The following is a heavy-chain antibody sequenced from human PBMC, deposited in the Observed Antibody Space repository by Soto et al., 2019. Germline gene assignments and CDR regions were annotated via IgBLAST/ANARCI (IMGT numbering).Heavy chain of an antibody. V-gene: IGHV3-23*01. Sequence: GGALRLSCAASGFTFSSYAMSWVRQAPGKGLEGVSAISGSGGSTYYADSVKGRFTISRDNSKNTLYLQMNSLRAEDTAVYYCAKDPSHYDFWSGYPTYFDYWGQGTLVTVSS. CDR2: ISGSGGST. J-gene: IGHJ4*02. D-gene: IGHD3-3*01. CDR3: AKDPSHYDFWSGYPTYFDY. CDR1: GFTFSSYA.